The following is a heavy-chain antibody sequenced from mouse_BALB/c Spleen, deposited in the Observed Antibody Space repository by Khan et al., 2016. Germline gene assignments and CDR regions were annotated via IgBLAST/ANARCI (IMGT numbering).Heavy chain of an antibody. D-gene: IGHD2-14*01. J-gene: IGHJ3*01. V-gene: IGHV1S137*01. CDR2: ISTYYGDA. CDR3: ARTHYRYDDGFAY. CDR1: GYTFTDYA. Sequence: QVRLQQSGAELVRPGVSVKISCKGSGYTFTDYAMHWVKQSHAKSLEWIGVISTYYGDASYNQKFKGKATMTVDKSSSTAYMELARLTSEDSAIYDCARTHYRYDDGFAYWGQGTLVTVSA.